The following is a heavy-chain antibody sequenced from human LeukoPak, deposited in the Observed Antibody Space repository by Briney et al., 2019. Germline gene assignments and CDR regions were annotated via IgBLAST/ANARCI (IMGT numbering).Heavy chain of an antibody. CDR3: AKGMSSGWYLFDY. D-gene: IGHD6-19*01. J-gene: IGHJ4*02. Sequence: PGGSLRLSCAASGFTFSSSAMSWVRQAPGKGLEWVSAISNNGGYTYYADSEQGRFTISRDNSKSTLCLQMNSLRAEDTAVYYCAKGMSSGWYLFDYWGQGTLVTVSS. CDR1: GFTFSSSA. CDR2: ISNNGGYT. V-gene: IGHV3-23*01.